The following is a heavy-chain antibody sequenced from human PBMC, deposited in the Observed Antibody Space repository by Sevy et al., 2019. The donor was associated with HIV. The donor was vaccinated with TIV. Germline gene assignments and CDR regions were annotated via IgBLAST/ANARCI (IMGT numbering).Heavy chain of an antibody. CDR1: GGTFINYA. CDR2: FIPMFDTT. V-gene: IGHV1-69*13. D-gene: IGHD3-22*01. J-gene: IGHJ6*02. CDR3: ASSYFDSSGYSPLFYYGMDV. Sequence: ASVKVSCKASGGTFINYAVTWVRQAPGQGLECMRGFIPMFDTTNSAQKFQGRVTLTADGSTSTAYMELSSLRSEDTAVYYCASSYFDSSGYSPLFYYGMDVWGQGTTVTVSS.